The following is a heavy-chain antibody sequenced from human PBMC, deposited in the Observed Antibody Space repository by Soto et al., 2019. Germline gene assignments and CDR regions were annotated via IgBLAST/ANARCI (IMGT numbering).Heavy chain of an antibody. Sequence: PSETMSLTCTVSGGSISSVGYYWSWIRQHPGKGLEWIGYIYYSGSTYYNPPLKSRVTISVDTSKNQFSLKLSSVTAADTAVYYCARVPRGTTTEYYFDYWGQGTLVTVSS. CDR2: IYYSGST. CDR1: GGSISSVGYY. CDR3: ARVPRGTTTEYYFDY. D-gene: IGHD3-16*01. V-gene: IGHV4-31*03. J-gene: IGHJ4*02.